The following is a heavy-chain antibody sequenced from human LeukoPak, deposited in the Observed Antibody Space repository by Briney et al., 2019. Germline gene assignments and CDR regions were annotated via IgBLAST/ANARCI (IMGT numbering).Heavy chain of an antibody. CDR2: IYYSGST. CDR1: GGSISSYY. V-gene: IGHV4-59*01. D-gene: IGHD6-13*01. Sequence: SETLSLTCTVSGGSISSYYWSWIRQPPGKGLEWIGYIYYSGSTNYNPSLKSRVTISVDTSKNQFSLKLSSVTAADTAVYCCARASSSWYFDYWGQGTLVTVSS. CDR3: ARASSSWYFDY. J-gene: IGHJ4*02.